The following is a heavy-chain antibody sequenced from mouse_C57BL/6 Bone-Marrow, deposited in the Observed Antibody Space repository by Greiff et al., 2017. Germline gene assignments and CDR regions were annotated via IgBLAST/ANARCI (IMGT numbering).Heavy chain of an antibody. V-gene: IGHV3-6*01. CDR2: ISYDGSN. CDR3: AEGVYDYGGDYYAMDY. CDR1: GYSITSGYY. D-gene: IGHD2-4*01. J-gene: IGHJ4*01. Sequence: EVQLQESGPGLVKPSHSLSLTCSVTGYSITSGYYWNWIRQFPGNKLEWMGYISYDGSNNSNPSLKNRISITRDTSKNQFFLKLNSVTTEDTATYYCAEGVYDYGGDYYAMDYWGQGTSVTVSS.